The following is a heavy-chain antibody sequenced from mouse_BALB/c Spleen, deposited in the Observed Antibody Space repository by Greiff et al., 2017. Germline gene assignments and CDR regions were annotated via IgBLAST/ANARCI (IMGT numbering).Heavy chain of an antibody. V-gene: IGHV14-4*02. J-gene: IGHJ2*01. Sequence: VQLQQSGAELVRSGASVKLSCTASGFNIKDYYMHWVKQRPEQGLEWIGWIDPENGDTEYAPKFQGKATMTADTSSNTAYLQLSSLTSEDTAVYYCNAGYYGYDGVFDYWGQGTTRTVSS. CDR1: GFNIKDYY. D-gene: IGHD2-2*01. CDR3: NAGYYGYDGVFDY. CDR2: IDPENGDT.